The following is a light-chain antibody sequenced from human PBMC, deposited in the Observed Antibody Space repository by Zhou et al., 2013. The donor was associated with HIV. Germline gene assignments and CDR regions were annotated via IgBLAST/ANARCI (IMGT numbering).Light chain of an antibody. CDR3: QQSYSNPRA. CDR2: AAS. V-gene: IGKV1-39*01. J-gene: IGKJ2*01. CDR1: QSISSY. Sequence: DIQMTQSPSSLSASVGDRVTITCRASQSISSYLNWYQQKPGKAPKLLIYAASSLQSGVPSRFSGSESGTDFTLTISSLQPEDFATYYCQQSYSNPRAFGQGTKLEIK.